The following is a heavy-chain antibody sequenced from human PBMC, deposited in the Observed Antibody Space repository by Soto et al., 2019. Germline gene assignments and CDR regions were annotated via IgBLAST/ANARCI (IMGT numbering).Heavy chain of an antibody. CDR2: IKSKTDGGTT. V-gene: IGHV3-15*07. CDR3: TTVSRWIGSSSGPIY. J-gene: IGHJ4*02. D-gene: IGHD6-6*01. CDR1: GFTFSNAW. Sequence: EVQLVESGGGLVKPGGSLRLSCAASGFTFSNAWMNWVRQAPGKGLEWVGRIKSKTDGGTTDYAAPVKGRFTISRDDSKNTLYLQIKRLKTEDTAVYYCTTVSRWIGSSSGPIYWGQGTLVTVSS.